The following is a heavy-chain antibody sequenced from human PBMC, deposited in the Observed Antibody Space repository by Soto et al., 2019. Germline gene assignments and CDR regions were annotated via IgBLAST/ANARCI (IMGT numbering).Heavy chain of an antibody. D-gene: IGHD2-8*02. CDR2: ISRDGGTK. CDR1: GFTVSTYG. Sequence: GGSLRLSCAVSGFTVSTYGMYWVRQAPGKGLEWVAVISRDGGTKYYADSVKGRFTISRDNSRNTLFLEMNSLRSDDMAVYYCTGEVASGYWGQGTLVTVSS. J-gene: IGHJ4*02. CDR3: TGEVASGY. V-gene: IGHV3-30*03.